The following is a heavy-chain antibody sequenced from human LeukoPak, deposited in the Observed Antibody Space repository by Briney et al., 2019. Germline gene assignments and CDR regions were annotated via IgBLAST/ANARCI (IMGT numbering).Heavy chain of an antibody. CDR3: ARGNLMGNWFDP. Sequence: PSETLSITCTVSGASISSYYWSWIRQPPGKGLEWIGYIYYSGSTNYNPSLKGRVTISVDTSKNQFSLKLNSVTAADTAVYYCARGNLMGNWFDPWGQGTLVTVSS. CDR2: IYYSGST. V-gene: IGHV4-59*01. CDR1: GASISSYY. D-gene: IGHD3-16*01. J-gene: IGHJ5*02.